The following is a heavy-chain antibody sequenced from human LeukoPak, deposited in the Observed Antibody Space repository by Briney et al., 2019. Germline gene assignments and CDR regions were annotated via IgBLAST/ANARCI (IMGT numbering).Heavy chain of an antibody. CDR2: IYYSGST. CDR1: GGSISSYY. V-gene: IGHV4-59*01. CDR3: ASGIEVAGTDWYFDL. J-gene: IGHJ2*01. Sequence: SETLSLTCTVSGGSISSYYWSWIRQPPGKGLEWIGYIYYSGSTNYNPSLKSRVTISVDTSKNQFSLKLSSVTAADTAVYYCASGIEVAGTDWYFDLWGRGTLVTVSS. D-gene: IGHD6-19*01.